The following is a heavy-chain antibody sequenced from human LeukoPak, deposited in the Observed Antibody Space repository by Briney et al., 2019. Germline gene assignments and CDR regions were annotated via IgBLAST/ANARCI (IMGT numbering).Heavy chain of an antibody. V-gene: IGHV5-51*01. CDR2: IYPGDSDT. CDR1: GYSLTSYW. D-gene: IGHD3-22*01. CDR3: ARHYDSSGYYSDY. Sequence: GESLKISCKGSGYSLTSYWIGWVRQMPGKGLEWMGIIYPGDSDTRYSPSFQGRVTISADKSISTAYLQWSSLKASDTAMYYCARHYDSSGYYSDYWGQGTLVTVSS. J-gene: IGHJ4*02.